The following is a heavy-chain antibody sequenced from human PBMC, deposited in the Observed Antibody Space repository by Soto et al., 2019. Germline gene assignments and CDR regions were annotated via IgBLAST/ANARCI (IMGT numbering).Heavy chain of an antibody. D-gene: IGHD2-21*02. J-gene: IGHJ4*02. CDR1: GFTFSSYG. CDR3: AKVNQGYCGGDCYRRSNHYYFDY. Sequence: QVQLVESGGGVVQPGRSLRLSCAASGFTFSSYGMHWVRQAPGKGLEWVAVISYDGSNKYYADSVKGRFTISRDNSKNTLYLQMNSLRAEDTAVYYCAKVNQGYCGGDCYRRSNHYYFDYWGQGTLVTVSS. V-gene: IGHV3-30*18. CDR2: ISYDGSNK.